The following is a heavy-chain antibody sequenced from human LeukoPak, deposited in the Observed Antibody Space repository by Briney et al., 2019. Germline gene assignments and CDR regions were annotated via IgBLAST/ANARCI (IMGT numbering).Heavy chain of an antibody. CDR3: AGSVYCSSTSCARFDP. J-gene: IGHJ5*02. CDR2: MKQDGSEK. CDR1: GFTFSSYW. D-gene: IGHD2-2*01. Sequence: PGGSLRLSCAASGFTFSSYWMSWVRQAPGKGLEWVANMKQDGSEKYYVDSVKGRFTISRDNAKNSLYLQMNSLRAEDTAVYYCAGSVYCSSTSCARFDPWGQGTLVTVSS. V-gene: IGHV3-7*01.